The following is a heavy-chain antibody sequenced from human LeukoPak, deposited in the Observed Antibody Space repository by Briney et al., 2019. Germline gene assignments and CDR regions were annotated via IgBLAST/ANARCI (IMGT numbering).Heavy chain of an antibody. V-gene: IGHV3-23*01. CDR3: AKDRELLLWFGELDY. CDR2: ISGSGGST. J-gene: IGHJ4*02. Sequence: GGSLRLSCAASGFTFSSYAMSWVRQAPGKGLEWVSAISGSGGSTYYADSVKGRFTISRDNSKNTLYLQMNILRAEDTAVYYCAKDRELLLWFGELDYWGQGTLVTVSS. D-gene: IGHD3-10*01. CDR1: GFTFSSYA.